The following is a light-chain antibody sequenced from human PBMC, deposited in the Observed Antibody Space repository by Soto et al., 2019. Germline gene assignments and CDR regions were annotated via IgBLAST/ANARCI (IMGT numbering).Light chain of an antibody. V-gene: IGLV2-14*01. Sequence: QPALTQPASVSGSPGQTITISCTGTSSDVGGYNAVSWYQHRPGKAPKLIIYEVTHRPAGISDRFSASKSGNTASLTISGLQAEDEGDYYCNSFRLNRLYVFGTGTKVTVL. CDR2: EVT. CDR1: SSDVGGYNA. J-gene: IGLJ1*01. CDR3: NSFRLNRLYV.